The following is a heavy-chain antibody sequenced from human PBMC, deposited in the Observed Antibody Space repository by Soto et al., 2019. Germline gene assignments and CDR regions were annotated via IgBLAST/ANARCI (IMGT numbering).Heavy chain of an antibody. CDR3: TRGPYGTGGDYYYGMDV. Sequence: PGGSLRLSCAASGFTFSSFNMHWVRRAPGKGLEWVALISYDEGSNKHYAHSVKGRFTISRDNSKNTLYLQMNSLRVEDTAVYYCTRGPYGTGGDYYYGMDVWGQGTTVTVSS. V-gene: IGHV3-30-3*01. CDR2: ISYDEGSNK. J-gene: IGHJ6*02. D-gene: IGHD3-10*01. CDR1: GFTFSSFN.